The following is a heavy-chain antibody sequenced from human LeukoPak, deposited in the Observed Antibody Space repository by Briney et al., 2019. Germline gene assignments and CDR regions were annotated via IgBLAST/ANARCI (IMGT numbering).Heavy chain of an antibody. D-gene: IGHD1/OR15-1a*01. CDR2: IYYSGST. CDR3: AREGGTREMVYYYYYMDV. CDR1: GGSISSGGYY. J-gene: IGHJ6*03. Sequence: SETLSLTCTVSGGSISSGGYYWSWIRQHPGKGLEWIGYIYYSGSTYYNPSLKSRVTISVDTSKNQFSLKLSSVTAADTAVYYCAREGGTREMVYYYYYMDVWGKGTTVTVSS. V-gene: IGHV4-31*03.